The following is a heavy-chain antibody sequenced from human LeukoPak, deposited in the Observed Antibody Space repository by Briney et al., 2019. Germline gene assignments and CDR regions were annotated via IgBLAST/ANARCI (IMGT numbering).Heavy chain of an antibody. J-gene: IGHJ4*02. CDR2: LNDSGST. CDR1: GGSFSGNY. CDR3: ATPIGDSSSSEE. V-gene: IGHV4-34*01. D-gene: IGHD6-13*01. Sequence: SETLSLTCAVYGGSFSGNYWAWIRQPPGKGLEGIGELNDSGSTNYNPSLKSRVTISLDTSKNQFSLRLSSVTAADTAVYYCATPIGDSSSSEEWGQGTLVTVSS.